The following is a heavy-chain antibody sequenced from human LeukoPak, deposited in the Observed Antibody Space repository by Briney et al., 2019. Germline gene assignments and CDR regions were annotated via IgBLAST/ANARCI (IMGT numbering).Heavy chain of an antibody. J-gene: IGHJ3*02. Sequence: SETLSLTCAVYGGSFSGYYWSWIRQPPGKGLEWIGEINHSGSTNYNPSLKSRVTISVDTSENQFSLKLSSVTAADTAVYYCAREKDSSGYFAFDIWGQGTMVTVSS. D-gene: IGHD3-22*01. CDR1: GGSFSGYY. CDR2: INHSGST. V-gene: IGHV4-34*01. CDR3: AREKDSSGYFAFDI.